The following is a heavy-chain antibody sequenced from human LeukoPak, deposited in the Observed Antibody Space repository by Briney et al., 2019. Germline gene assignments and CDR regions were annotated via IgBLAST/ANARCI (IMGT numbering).Heavy chain of an antibody. D-gene: IGHD6-13*01. Sequence: TGGSLRLSCAASGFMLSSFPMHWVRQAPGKGLEWVALISYDGSNIYYADSVKGRFTISRDNSKNTLYLQMSSLRTEDTAMYYCARGHSSSWLRGDYWGQGTLVTASS. CDR2: ISYDGSNI. CDR3: ARGHSSSWLRGDY. J-gene: IGHJ4*02. CDR1: GFMLSSFP. V-gene: IGHV3-30-3*01.